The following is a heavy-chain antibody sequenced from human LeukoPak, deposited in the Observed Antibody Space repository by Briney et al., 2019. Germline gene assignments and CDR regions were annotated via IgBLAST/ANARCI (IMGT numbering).Heavy chain of an antibody. CDR2: IQNDGSNK. D-gene: IGHD2-21*02. V-gene: IGHV3-30*02. Sequence: GGSLRLSSAAPRFTFSLYGIHSVCQAPGKGLEWVAFIQNDGSNKYYADSVKGRFTISRDNSKNTLYIQMNGLRPDDTAMYDCAKDGIVVVTATFDYWGQGTLVTVSS. CDR1: RFTFSLYG. CDR3: AKDGIVVVTATFDY. J-gene: IGHJ4*02.